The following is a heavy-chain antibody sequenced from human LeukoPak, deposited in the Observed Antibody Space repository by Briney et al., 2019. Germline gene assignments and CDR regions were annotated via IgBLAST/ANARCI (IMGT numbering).Heavy chain of an antibody. CDR3: AREWGAAADY. CDR1: GFTFVNYA. Sequence: GRSLRLSCVASGFTFVNYAVHWVRQAPGKGLEWVAVMSYDGNNKYYADSVKGRFTLSRDNSKNTLYLQMSSLRPEDTAVYYCAREWGAAADYWGQGTLVTVSS. V-gene: IGHV3-30-3*01. J-gene: IGHJ4*02. CDR2: MSYDGNNK. D-gene: IGHD6-13*01.